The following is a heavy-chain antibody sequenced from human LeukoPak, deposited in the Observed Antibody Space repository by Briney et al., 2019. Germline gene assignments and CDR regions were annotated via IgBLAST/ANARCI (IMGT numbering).Heavy chain of an antibody. J-gene: IGHJ4*02. CDR3: ARLTSSWSFYFDY. Sequence: GESLKIPCQGSGNSFTGFWIGWVRQMPGKGLEWIAIIYPGDSETRYSPSFQGQVTISADKSISTAYLQWSSLKASDTAMYYCARLTSSWSFYFDYWGQGTLVTVSS. D-gene: IGHD6-13*01. CDR1: GNSFTGFW. CDR2: IYPGDSET. V-gene: IGHV5-51*01.